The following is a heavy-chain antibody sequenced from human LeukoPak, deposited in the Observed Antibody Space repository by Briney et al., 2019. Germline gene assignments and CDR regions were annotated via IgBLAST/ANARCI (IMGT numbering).Heavy chain of an antibody. Sequence: PSETLSLTCTVSGGSISSSSYYWGWIRQPPGKGLDWIGSIYYSGSTYHNPSLKSRVTISVDTSKNQFSLKLSSVTAADTAVYYCARHRDSSSYFDYWGQGTLVTVSS. V-gene: IGHV4-39*01. D-gene: IGHD6-6*01. CDR1: GGSISSSSYY. CDR2: IYYSGST. CDR3: ARHRDSSSYFDY. J-gene: IGHJ4*02.